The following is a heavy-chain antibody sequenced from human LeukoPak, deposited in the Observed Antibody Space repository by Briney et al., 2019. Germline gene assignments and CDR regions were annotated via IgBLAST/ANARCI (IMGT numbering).Heavy chain of an antibody. V-gene: IGHV3-66*01. Sequence: GGSLRLSCAASGFTVSSNYMNWVRQAPGKGLEWVSIIYSGGSTYYADSVKGRFTISRDNSKNTLYLQMNSLRAEDTAVYFCARAPTENMITFGGVEYYFDYWGQGTLVTVSS. CDR2: IYSGGST. CDR1: GFTVSSNY. J-gene: IGHJ4*02. CDR3: ARAPTENMITFGGVEYYFDY. D-gene: IGHD3-16*01.